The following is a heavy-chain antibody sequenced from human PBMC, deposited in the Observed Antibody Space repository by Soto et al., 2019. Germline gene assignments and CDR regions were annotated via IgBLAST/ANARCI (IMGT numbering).Heavy chain of an antibody. Sequence: QVQLVESGGGVAQPGRSLRLSCTVSGFTFSGHAMHWVRQAPGKGLEWVTQIWYDGSNKYYAESVKGRFTISRDNSKNTLYLQMNSQRVEDTAVYYCARDGQGLAPYALDVWGQGTSVTVSS. D-gene: IGHD6-19*01. V-gene: IGHV3-33*01. J-gene: IGHJ6*02. CDR1: GFTFSGHA. CDR3: ARDGQGLAPYALDV. CDR2: IWYDGSNK.